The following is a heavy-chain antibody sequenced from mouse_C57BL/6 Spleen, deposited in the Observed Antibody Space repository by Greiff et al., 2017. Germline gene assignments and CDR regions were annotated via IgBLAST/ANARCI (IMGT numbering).Heavy chain of an antibody. CDR1: GYAFSSSW. CDR3: ASWRLRLGAMDY. CDR2: IYPGDGDT. V-gene: IGHV1-82*01. D-gene: IGHD3-2*02. J-gene: IGHJ4*01. Sequence: QVQLKQSGPELVKPGASVKISCKASGYAFSSSWMNWVKQRPGQGLEWIGRIYPGDGDTNYNGKFKGKATLTADKSSSTAYMQLSSLTSEDSAVYYCASWRLRLGAMDYWGQGTSVTVSS.